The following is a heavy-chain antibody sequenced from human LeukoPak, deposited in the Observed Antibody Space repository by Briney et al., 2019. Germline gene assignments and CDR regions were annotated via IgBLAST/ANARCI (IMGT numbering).Heavy chain of an antibody. CDR2: INPNSGGT. J-gene: IGHJ4*02. CDR1: GYTFTGYY. D-gene: IGHD6-13*01. CDR3: ARVAYSSSWYLFDY. V-gene: IGHV1-2*02. Sequence: APVKVSCKASGYTFTGYYMHWVRQAPGQGLEWMGWINPNSGGTNYAQKFQGRVTMTRDTSISTAYMELSRLRSDDTAVYYCARVAYSSSWYLFDYWGQGTLVTVSS.